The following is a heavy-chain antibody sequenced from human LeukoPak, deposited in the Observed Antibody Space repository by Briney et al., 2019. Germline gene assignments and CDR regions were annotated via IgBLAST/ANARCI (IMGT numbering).Heavy chain of an antibody. V-gene: IGHV4-39*01. Sequence: SETLSLTCTVSGGSISSSSYYWGWIRQPPGKGLEWIGSIYYSGSTYYNPSLKSRVTISVDTSKNQFSLKLSPVTAADTAVYYCARHTYNWEWVYWGQGTLVTVSS. CDR2: IYYSGST. CDR1: GGSISSSSYY. D-gene: IGHD1-20*01. J-gene: IGHJ4*02. CDR3: ARHTYNWEWVY.